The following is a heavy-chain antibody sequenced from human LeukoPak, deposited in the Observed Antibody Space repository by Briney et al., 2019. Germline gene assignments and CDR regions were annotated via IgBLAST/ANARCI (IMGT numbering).Heavy chain of an antibody. Sequence: EGSLRLSCAASGFTFSDYYMSWIRQAPGKGLEWVSYISSSGSTIYYADSVKGRFTISRDNAKNSLYLQMNSLRAEDTAVYYCARESSYYDSSGYLNYWGQGTLVTVSS. CDR3: ARESSYYDSSGYLNY. CDR2: ISSSGSTI. V-gene: IGHV3-11*01. CDR1: GFTFSDYY. J-gene: IGHJ4*02. D-gene: IGHD3-22*01.